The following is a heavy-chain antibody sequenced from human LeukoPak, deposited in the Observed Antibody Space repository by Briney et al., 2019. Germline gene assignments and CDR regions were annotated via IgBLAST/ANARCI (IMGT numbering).Heavy chain of an antibody. D-gene: IGHD3-9*01. J-gene: IGHJ4*02. CDR2: ISYDGSNK. CDR1: GFTFSSYA. CDR3: ARALRGDFDLDY. V-gene: IGHV3-30-3*01. Sequence: GGSLRLSCAASGFTFSSYAMHWVRQAPGKGLEWVAVISYDGSNKYYADSVKGRFTISRDNSKNTLYLQMNSLRAEDTAVYYCARALRGDFDLDYWGQGTLVTVSS.